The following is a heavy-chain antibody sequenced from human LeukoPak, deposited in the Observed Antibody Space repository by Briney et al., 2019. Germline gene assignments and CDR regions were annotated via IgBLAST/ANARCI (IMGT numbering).Heavy chain of an antibody. D-gene: IGHD3-10*01. CDR3: ASLDHYYGSGSSTLTRDYYYYMDV. J-gene: IGHJ6*03. V-gene: IGHV4-31*03. CDR1: GGSISSGGYY. CDR2: IYYSGST. Sequence: SQTLSLTCTVSGGSISSGGYYWSWIRQHPGKGLEWIGYIYYSGSTYYNPSLKSRVTISVDTSKNQFSLKLSSVTAADTAVYYCASLDHYYGSGSSTLTRDYYYYMDVWGKGTTVTVSS.